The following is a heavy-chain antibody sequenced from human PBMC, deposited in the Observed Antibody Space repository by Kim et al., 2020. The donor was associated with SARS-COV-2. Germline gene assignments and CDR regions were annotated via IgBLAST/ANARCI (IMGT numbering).Heavy chain of an antibody. CDR3: ARELASHYYYGMDV. CDR2: IYHSGST. D-gene: IGHD2-2*01. V-gene: IGHV4-38-2*02. J-gene: IGHJ6*02. Sequence: SETLSLTCTVSGYSISSGYYWGWIRQPPGKGLEWIGSIYHSGSTYYNPSLKSRVTISVDTSKNQFSLKLSSVTAADTAVYYCARELASHYYYGMDVWGQGTTVTVSS. CDR1: GYSISSGYY.